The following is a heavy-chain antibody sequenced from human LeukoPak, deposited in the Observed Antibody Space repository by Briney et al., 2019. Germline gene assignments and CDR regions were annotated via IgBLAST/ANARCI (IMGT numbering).Heavy chain of an antibody. CDR3: ARDNLRFLEWSTKPYYMDV. CDR1: GFTFSSYS. CDR2: ISSSSSYI. V-gene: IGHV3-21*01. D-gene: IGHD3-3*01. J-gene: IGHJ6*03. Sequence: GGSLRLSCAASGFTFSSYSMNWVRQAPGKGLEWVSSISSSSSYIYYADSVKGRFTISRDNAKNSLYLQMNSLRAEDTAVYYCARDNLRFLEWSTKPYYMDVWGKGTTVTVSS.